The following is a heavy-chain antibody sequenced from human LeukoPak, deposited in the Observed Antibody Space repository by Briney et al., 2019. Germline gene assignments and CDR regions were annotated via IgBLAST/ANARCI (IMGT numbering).Heavy chain of an antibody. J-gene: IGHJ5*02. CDR3: ASESYYYDSSGYYIRNWFDP. CDR1: GYTFTGYY. CDR2: INPNSGGT. V-gene: IGHV1-2*02. D-gene: IGHD3-22*01. Sequence: GASVTVSCKASGYTFTGYYMHWVRQAPGQGLEWMGWINPNSGGTNYAQKFQGRVTMTRDTSISTAYMELSRLRSDDTAVYYCASESYYYDSSGYYIRNWFDPWGQGTLVTVSS.